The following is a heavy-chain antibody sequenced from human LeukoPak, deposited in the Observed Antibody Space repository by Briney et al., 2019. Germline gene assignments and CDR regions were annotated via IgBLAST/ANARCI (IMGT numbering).Heavy chain of an antibody. Sequence: SETLSLTCTVSGGSISSTSFYWGCIRQPPGKGLEWIGSIYYSGSTYYNPSLKSRVTISVDTSKNQFSLKLSSVTAADTAVYYCARQHYDFSNGYFNWFDPWGQGTLVTVSS. J-gene: IGHJ5*02. CDR3: ARQHYDFSNGYFNWFDP. CDR2: IYYSGST. D-gene: IGHD3-3*01. V-gene: IGHV4-39*01. CDR1: GGSISSTSFY.